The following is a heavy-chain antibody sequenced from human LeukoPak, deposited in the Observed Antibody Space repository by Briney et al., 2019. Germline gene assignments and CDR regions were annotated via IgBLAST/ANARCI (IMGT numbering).Heavy chain of an antibody. CDR2: IYYSGST. D-gene: IGHD1-26*01. Sequence: PSETLSLTCTVPGGSISNYYWSWIRQPPGKGLEWIGYIYYSGSTYYNPSLKSRVTISVDTSKNQFSLKLSSVTAADTAVYYCASLYSGXYXADYWGQGTLVTVSS. CDR1: GGSISNYY. V-gene: IGHV4-59*06. CDR3: ASLYSGXYXADY. J-gene: IGHJ4*02.